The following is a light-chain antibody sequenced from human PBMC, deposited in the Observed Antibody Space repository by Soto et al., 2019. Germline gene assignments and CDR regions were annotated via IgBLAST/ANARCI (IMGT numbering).Light chain of an antibody. V-gene: IGKV3-20*01. CDR2: GAS. Sequence: EIVLTQSPGTLSLSPGERATLFCRASQGVSSSYLAWYQQKPGQAPRLLIYGASSRAAGIPDRFSGSGSGSDFTLTISRLEPQDFEVYYCQQYGTSPRTFGQGTKVDIK. CDR1: QGVSSSY. J-gene: IGKJ1*01. CDR3: QQYGTSPRT.